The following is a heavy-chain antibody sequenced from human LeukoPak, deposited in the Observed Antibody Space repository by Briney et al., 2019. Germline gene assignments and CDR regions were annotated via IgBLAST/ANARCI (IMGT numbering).Heavy chain of an antibody. D-gene: IGHD6-6*01. Sequence: GGSLRLSCAASEFTFSRYWMSWVRQAPGKGLEWVANIKQDGSTKYYLDSVKGRLTVSRDNAKNSVFLQINSLRAEDTAFYYCARIGYSSSSFDYWGQGTLVTVSS. CDR2: IKQDGSTK. CDR1: EFTFSRYW. J-gene: IGHJ4*02. V-gene: IGHV3-7*03. CDR3: ARIGYSSSSFDY.